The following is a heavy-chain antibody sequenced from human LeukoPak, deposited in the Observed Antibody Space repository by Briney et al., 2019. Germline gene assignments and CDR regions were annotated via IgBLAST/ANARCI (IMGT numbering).Heavy chain of an antibody. J-gene: IGHJ4*02. D-gene: IGHD3-22*01. Sequence: HAGGSLRLSCAASGFTFSSYSMNWVRQAPGKGLEWVSGISGSGDTTYYADSVKGRFTISRDNSKNTLYLQMNGLRAEDTAVYYCATYRRGYHDSSESYYFDYWGQGTLVTVSS. CDR3: ATYRRGYHDSSESYYFDY. V-gene: IGHV3-23*01. CDR1: GFTFSSYS. CDR2: ISGSGDTT.